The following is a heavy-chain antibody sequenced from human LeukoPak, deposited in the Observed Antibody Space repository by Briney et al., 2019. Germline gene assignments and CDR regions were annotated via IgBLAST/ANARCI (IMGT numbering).Heavy chain of an antibody. CDR1: GFTFSSYA. D-gene: IGHD1-26*01. J-gene: IGHJ4*02. Sequence: GGSLRLSCAASGFTFSSYAMSWVRQAPGKGLEWVSAISGSGGSTYYADSVKGRFTISRDNSKNTLYLQMNSLRAEDTAVYYCARVRAGGRQLNAFDYWGQGTLVTVSS. CDR3: ARVRAGGRQLNAFDY. V-gene: IGHV3-23*01. CDR2: ISGSGGST.